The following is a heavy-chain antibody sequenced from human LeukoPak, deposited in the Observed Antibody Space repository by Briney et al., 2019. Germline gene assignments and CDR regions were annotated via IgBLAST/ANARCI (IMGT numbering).Heavy chain of an antibody. CDR3: AKDIAQGYTYGSIDQDY. V-gene: IGHV3-23*01. CDR2: ISESGTGT. Sequence: GGSLRLSCAASRLPFSSYAMSWVRQAPGKGLEWVSAISESGTGTYYAEAVKGRFTISRDNSKNTLSLQMNSPRVEDTAVYYCAKDIAQGYTYGSIDQDYWGQGTLVTVSS. D-gene: IGHD5-18*01. J-gene: IGHJ4*02. CDR1: RLPFSSYA.